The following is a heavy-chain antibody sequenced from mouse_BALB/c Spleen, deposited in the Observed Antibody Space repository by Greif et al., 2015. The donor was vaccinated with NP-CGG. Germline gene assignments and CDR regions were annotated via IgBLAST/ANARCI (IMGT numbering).Heavy chain of an antibody. CDR2: ISTYNGNT. Sequence: QVQLQQSGSEVVRPGGSVKISCKGSGFTLTDYAMHWVKQSHAKSLEWIGVISTYNGNTNYNQKFKGKATMTVDKSSSTAYMGLARLTSEDSAIYYCARLGNYGNPYYYAMDYWGQGTSVTVSS. CDR3: ARLGNYGNPYYYAMDY. CDR1: GFTLTDYA. J-gene: IGHJ4*01. V-gene: IGHV1S137*01. D-gene: IGHD2-1*01.